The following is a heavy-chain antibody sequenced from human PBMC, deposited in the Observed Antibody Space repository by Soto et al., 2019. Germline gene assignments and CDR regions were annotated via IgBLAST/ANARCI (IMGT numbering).Heavy chain of an antibody. V-gene: IGHV3-48*03. CDR2: ITSSGSTT. Sequence: DVHLVESGGGLAQPGGSLRLSCAASGFTFSSYEMNWVRQAPGKGLEWISYITSSGSTTYYADSVKGRFTISRDNAKNSLYLQMNSLRADDTAVYYFARGNSPVNVHWGQGTLVTVSS. CDR1: GFTFSSYE. D-gene: IGHD3-16*02. CDR3: ARGNSPVNVH. J-gene: IGHJ4*02.